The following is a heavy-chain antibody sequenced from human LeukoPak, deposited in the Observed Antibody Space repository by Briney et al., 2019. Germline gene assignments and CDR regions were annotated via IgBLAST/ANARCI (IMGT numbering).Heavy chain of an antibody. Sequence: GGSLRLSCAASGFTFSGYWMSWVRQAPGKGLEWVANIKEDGSEKYYVDSVKGRFTISRDNAKNSLYLQMNSLRAEDTAVYYCAREVPAASGGSRFDYWGQGTLVTVSS. J-gene: IGHJ4*02. CDR2: IKEDGSEK. V-gene: IGHV3-7*01. CDR3: AREVPAASGGSRFDY. D-gene: IGHD2-2*01. CDR1: GFTFSGYW.